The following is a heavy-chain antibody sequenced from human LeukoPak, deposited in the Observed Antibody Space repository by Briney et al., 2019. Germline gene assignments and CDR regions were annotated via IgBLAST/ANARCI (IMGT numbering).Heavy chain of an antibody. CDR2: IQPSTGDT. CDR3: ARDPAYRGFDP. D-gene: IGHD2-2*01. J-gene: IGHJ5*02. Sequence: ASLKVSCKASGYTLRDYYMHWVRQAPGEGVEWMGRIQPSTGDTKYAQKFQGRVTMTTDTSINTAYMEVTSLRSDDTAIYYCARDPAYRGFDPWGQGTLVTVSS. V-gene: IGHV1-2*06. CDR1: GYTLRDYY.